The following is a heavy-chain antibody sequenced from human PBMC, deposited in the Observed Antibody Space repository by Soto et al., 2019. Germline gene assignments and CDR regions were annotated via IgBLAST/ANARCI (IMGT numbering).Heavy chain of an antibody. V-gene: IGHV3-23*01. Sequence: GGSLRLSCAASGFTFNGYAMNWGRQAPGKGLEWVSVITGSGGTTYDADSVKGRFTISRDNSKNTLYLQMNSLRVEDTAVYYCAKGRYSSGYYGMDVWGQGTTVTVSS. CDR2: ITGSGGTT. CDR3: AKGRYSSGYYGMDV. J-gene: IGHJ6*02. D-gene: IGHD6-19*01. CDR1: GFTFNGYA.